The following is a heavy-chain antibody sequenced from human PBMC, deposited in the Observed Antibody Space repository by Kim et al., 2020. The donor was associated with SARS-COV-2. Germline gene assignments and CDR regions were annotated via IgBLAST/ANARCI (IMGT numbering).Heavy chain of an antibody. CDR3: ATAAPGGFHVWFDP. V-gene: IGHV1-24*01. D-gene: IGHD3-10*01. J-gene: IGHJ5*02. Sequence: AQTLQGRVTITRETSTNTLYMEMSSLRTEDTALYYCATAAPGGFHVWFDPWGQGTLVTVSS.